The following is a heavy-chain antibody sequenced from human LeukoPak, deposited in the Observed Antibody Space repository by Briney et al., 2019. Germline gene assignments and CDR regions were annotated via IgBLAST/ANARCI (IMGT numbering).Heavy chain of an antibody. V-gene: IGHV1-69*06. Sequence: GASVKVSCKASGYTFTNYYIQWVRQAPGQGLEWMGGIIPIFGTANYAQKFQGRVTITADKSTSTAYMELSSLRSEDTAVYYCARDASWIQLPFYWGQGTLVTVSS. D-gene: IGHD5-18*01. CDR2: IIPIFGTA. CDR3: ARDASWIQLPFY. CDR1: GYTFTNYY. J-gene: IGHJ4*02.